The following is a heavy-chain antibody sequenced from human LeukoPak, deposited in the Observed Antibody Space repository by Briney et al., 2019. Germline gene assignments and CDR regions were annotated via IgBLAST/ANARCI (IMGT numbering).Heavy chain of an antibody. J-gene: IGHJ4*02. CDR1: GGSISSGDYY. CDR3: ARSTGGNFPLAY. V-gene: IGHV4-30-4*01. CDR2: IYYSGST. D-gene: IGHD4-23*01. Sequence: PSETLSLTCSVSGGSISSGDYYWSRIRQPPGKGLEWIGYIYYSGSTYYNPSLQRRVTISVDTSKNQFSLKLTSVTAADTAVYYCARSTGGNFPLAYWGQGTLVTVSS.